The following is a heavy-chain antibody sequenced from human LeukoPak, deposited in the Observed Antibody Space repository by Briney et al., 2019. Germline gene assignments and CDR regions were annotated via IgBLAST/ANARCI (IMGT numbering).Heavy chain of an antibody. CDR2: INYSGST. Sequence: SETLSLTCTVSGGSISSYYWSWIRQPPGKGLEWIGYINYSGSTNYNPSLKGRVTISVDTSKNQFSLKLSSVTAADTAVYYCARPLWFGELGSFGYWGQGTLVTVPS. V-gene: IGHV4-59*08. CDR1: GGSISSYY. CDR3: ARPLWFGELGSFGY. J-gene: IGHJ4*02. D-gene: IGHD3-10*01.